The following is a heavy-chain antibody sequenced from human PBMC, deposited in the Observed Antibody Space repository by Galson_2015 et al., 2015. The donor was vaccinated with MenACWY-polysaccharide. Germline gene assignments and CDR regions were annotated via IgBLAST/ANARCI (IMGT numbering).Heavy chain of an antibody. CDR3: ARDACSSVNCYSYFFYYMDV. D-gene: IGHD2-2*01. Sequence: SLRLSCAASGFTFGSYAIHWARQAPGKGLEWVALTSSDGKNAYYADSVRGRFTISRDNSKKTVSLEMNNLRNDDTAVYFCARDACSSVNCYSYFFYYMDVWGKGTTVSVSS. V-gene: IGHV3-33*08. J-gene: IGHJ6*03. CDR2: TSSDGKNA. CDR1: GFTFGSYA.